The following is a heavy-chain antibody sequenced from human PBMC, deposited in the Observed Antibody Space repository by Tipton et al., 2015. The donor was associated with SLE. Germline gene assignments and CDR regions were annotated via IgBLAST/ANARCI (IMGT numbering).Heavy chain of an antibody. J-gene: IGHJ4*02. Sequence: GLVKPSETLSLTCTVSGGSISRHYWNWIRQPPGKELEYIGYIYSSGSTNYNPSLKSRVTISVDTSKNQFSLKLSSVTAADTAVYYCARGLDNTIFGVATPGYWGQGTLVTVSS. D-gene: IGHD3-3*01. CDR2: IYSSGST. CDR3: ARGLDNTIFGVATPGY. CDR1: GGSISRHY. V-gene: IGHV4-59*11.